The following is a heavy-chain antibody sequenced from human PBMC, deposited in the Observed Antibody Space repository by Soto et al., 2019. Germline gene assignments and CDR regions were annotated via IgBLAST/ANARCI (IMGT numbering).Heavy chain of an antibody. D-gene: IGHD4-4*01. J-gene: IGHJ4*02. V-gene: IGHV4-39*01. CDR3: ARGSVTTPSSFDY. CDR2: IYYSGGT. CDR1: GGSISSSSYY. Sequence: SETLSLTCTVPGGSISSSSYYWGWIRQPPGKGLEWIGSIYYSGGTYYNPSLKSRVTISVDTSKNQFSLKLSSVTAADTAVYYCARGSVTTPSSFDYWGQGTLVTVSS.